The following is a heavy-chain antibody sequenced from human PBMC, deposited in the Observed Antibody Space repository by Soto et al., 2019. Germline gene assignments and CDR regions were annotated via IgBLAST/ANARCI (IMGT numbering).Heavy chain of an antibody. J-gene: IGHJ6*02. D-gene: IGHD2-15*01. CDR2: MNPNSGNT. Sequence: ASVEVSCKXSGYTFTSYDINWVRQATGQGLEWMGWMNPNSGNTGYAQKFQGRVTMTRNTSISTAYMELSSLRSEDTAVYYCARGGIYCSGGSRYSGYGSPLDYYYGMDVWGQGTTVTVSS. CDR3: ARGGIYCSGGSRYSGYGSPLDYYYGMDV. CDR1: GYTFTSYD. V-gene: IGHV1-8*01.